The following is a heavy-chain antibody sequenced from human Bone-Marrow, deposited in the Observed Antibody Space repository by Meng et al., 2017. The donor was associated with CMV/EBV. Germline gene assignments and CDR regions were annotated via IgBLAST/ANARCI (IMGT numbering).Heavy chain of an antibody. CDR2: IYPGDSDT. D-gene: IGHD4-11*01. CDR1: GYTFTNYW. V-gene: IGHV5-51*01. Sequence: GESLKISCKGSGYTFTNYWIGWVRQMPGKGLECMGIIYPGDSDTKYSPSFQGHVTISVDKSINTAYLQWSSLKASDTAMYYCAKSTTVTDFDYWGQGTRVTVSS. J-gene: IGHJ4*02. CDR3: AKSTTVTDFDY.